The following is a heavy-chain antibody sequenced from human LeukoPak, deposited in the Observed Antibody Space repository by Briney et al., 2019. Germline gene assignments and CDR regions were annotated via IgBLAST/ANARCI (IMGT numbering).Heavy chain of an antibody. Sequence: SVKVSCKASGGTFSSYAISWVRQAPGQGLEWMGGIIPIFGTANYAQKFQGRVTITTDESTSTAYMELSSLRSEDTAVYYCASSSHGSSWYLAWYYYYMDVWGKGTTVTVSS. J-gene: IGHJ6*03. CDR1: GGTFSSYA. CDR3: ASSSHGSSWYLAWYYYYMDV. CDR2: IIPIFGTA. D-gene: IGHD6-13*01. V-gene: IGHV1-69*05.